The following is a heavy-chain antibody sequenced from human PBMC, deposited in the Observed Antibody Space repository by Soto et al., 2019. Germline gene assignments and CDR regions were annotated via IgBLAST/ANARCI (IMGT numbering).Heavy chain of an antibody. J-gene: IGHJ6*02. CDR3: ARGGYSYGYLWYYGMDV. CDR1: GFTFSSYA. Sequence: GGSLRLSCAASGFTFSSYAMHWVRQAPGKGLESVAVISYDGSNKYYADSVKGRFTISRDNSKNTLYLQMNSLRAEDTAVYYCARGGYSYGYLWYYGMDVWGQGTTVTVSS. V-gene: IGHV3-30-3*01. D-gene: IGHD5-18*01. CDR2: ISYDGSNK.